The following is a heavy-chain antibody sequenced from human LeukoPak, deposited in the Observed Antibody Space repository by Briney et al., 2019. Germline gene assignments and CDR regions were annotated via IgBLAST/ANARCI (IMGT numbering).Heavy chain of an antibody. V-gene: IGHV6-1*01. D-gene: IGHD6-13*01. J-gene: IGHJ3*02. CDR1: GDRCSSTSVA. CDR3: AGDSDGNDAFDI. CDR2: TYYRSKWYN. Sequence: SKPPQPTVATPGDRCSSTSVAGNWFRHSPSKGLEWLGRTYYRSKWYNDYAVSVKSRITINPDTSKNQFSLQLNSVTPEDTAVYYCAGDSDGNDAFDIWGQGTMVTVSS.